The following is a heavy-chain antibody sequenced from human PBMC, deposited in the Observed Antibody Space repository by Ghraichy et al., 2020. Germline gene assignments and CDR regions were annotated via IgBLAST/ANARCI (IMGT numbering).Heavy chain of an antibody. CDR2: IYYSGST. CDR1: GGSISSSSYY. D-gene: IGHD3-3*01. CDR3: ARPQGFFGVVTNAFDI. Sequence: SETLSLTCTVSGGSISSSSYYWGWIRQPPGKGLEWIGSIYYSGSTYYNPSLKSRVTISVDTSKNQFSLKLSSVTAADTAVYYCARPQGFFGVVTNAFDIWGQGTMVTVSS. V-gene: IGHV4-39*01. J-gene: IGHJ3*02.